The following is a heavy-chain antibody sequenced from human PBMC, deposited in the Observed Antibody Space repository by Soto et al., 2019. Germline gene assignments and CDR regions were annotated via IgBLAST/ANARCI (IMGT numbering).Heavy chain of an antibody. CDR3: ASSITMVRGVIITVGYWFDP. CDR2: IYYSGST. D-gene: IGHD3-10*01. V-gene: IGHV4-31*03. J-gene: IGHJ5*02. CDR1: GVSISSGGYY. Sequence: SETLSLTCTVSGVSISSGGYYLSWNRQHPGKGLEWIGYIYYSGSTYYNPSLKSRVTISVDTSKNQFSLKLSSVTAADTTVYYCASSITMVRGVIITVGYWFDPWGQGTLVTVSS.